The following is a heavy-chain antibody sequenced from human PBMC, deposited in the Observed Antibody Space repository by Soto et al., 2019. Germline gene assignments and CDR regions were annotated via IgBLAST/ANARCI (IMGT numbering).Heavy chain of an antibody. CDR1: GFIFDSYA. Sequence: EVQLLQSGGGLVQPGGSLRLSCAASGFIFDSYAMNWVRQVPGKGLEWVSVISGRGDITYYADPVKGRFTISRDNSKNTLYLQMGSLSAGDTAGYFWGKDDSKDWLYLDSWGQGTLVTVSS. V-gene: IGHV3-23*01. J-gene: IGHJ4*02. CDR2: ISGRGDIT. D-gene: IGHD3-22*01. CDR3: GKDDSKDWLYLDS.